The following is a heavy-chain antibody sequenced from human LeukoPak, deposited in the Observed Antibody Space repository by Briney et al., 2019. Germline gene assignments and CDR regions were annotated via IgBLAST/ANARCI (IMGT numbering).Heavy chain of an antibody. CDR1: GGSFSGYY. CDR3: ARGRRIPHFSYYYYGMDV. J-gene: IGHJ6*02. D-gene: IGHD2-15*01. CDR2: INHSGST. Sequence: ESSETLSLTCAVYGGSFSGYYWSWIRQPPGKGLEWIGEINHSGSTNYNPSLKSRVTISVDTSKNQFSLKLSSVTAADTAVYYCARGRRIPHFSYYYYGMDVWGQGTTVTVSS. V-gene: IGHV4-34*01.